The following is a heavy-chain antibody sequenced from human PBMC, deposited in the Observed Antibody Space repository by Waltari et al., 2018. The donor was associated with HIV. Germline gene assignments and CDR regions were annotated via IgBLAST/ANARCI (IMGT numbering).Heavy chain of an antibody. CDR3: ARDWWQLPSGGYFFDY. CDR2: INPKSGVT. V-gene: IGHV1-2*02. D-gene: IGHD2-15*01. J-gene: IGHJ4*02. Sequence: QVQLVQSGAEVKKPGASVKVSCTASSFTSTAYYVHWVRQAPGQGLEWMGWINPKSGVTHFAQNFQGRINMTRDTSIKTAYLELSRLQSDDTAVYYCARDWWQLPSGGYFFDYWGQGTLVTVSS. CDR1: SFTSTAYY.